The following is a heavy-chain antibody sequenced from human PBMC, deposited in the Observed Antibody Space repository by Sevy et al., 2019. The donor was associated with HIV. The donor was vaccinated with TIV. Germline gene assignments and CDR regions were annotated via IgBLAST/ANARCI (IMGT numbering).Heavy chain of an antibody. D-gene: IGHD1-1*01. CDR3: ARVEVPWGAQVLDL. CDR2: IRQDGSEK. Sequence: GGSLRLSCAASGFIFNTYWMSWVRQAPGKGLEWVANIRQDGSEKYYVDSVKGRFTISRDNAKNSLFLQMNSLRAEDAAVYYCARVEVPWGAQVLDLWGRSTLVTVSS. V-gene: IGHV3-7*01. J-gene: IGHJ2*01. CDR1: GFIFNTYW.